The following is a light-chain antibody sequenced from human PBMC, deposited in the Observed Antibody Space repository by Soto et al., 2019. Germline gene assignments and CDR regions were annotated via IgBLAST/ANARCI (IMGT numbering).Light chain of an antibody. CDR2: EVS. J-gene: IGLJ2*01. V-gene: IGLV2-8*01. CDR1: RSDVGGYNY. Sequence: QSVLTQPPSASGSPGQSVTISCTGTRSDVGGYNYVSCYQQHPGKAPKLMIYEVSKRPSGVPDRFSGSKSGNTASLTVSGLQAEDEADYYCSAYSVSNNIVLFGVGTMLTVL. CDR3: SAYSVSNNIVL.